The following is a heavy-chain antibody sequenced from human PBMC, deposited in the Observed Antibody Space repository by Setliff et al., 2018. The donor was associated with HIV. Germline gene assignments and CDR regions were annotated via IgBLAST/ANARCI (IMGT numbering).Heavy chain of an antibody. CDR1: GGSISSYY. CDR2: IYYSGST. Sequence: SETLSLTCTVSGGSISSYYWSWIRQPPGTGLEWIGYIYYSGSTNSNPSPKSPVTISVDTSKNQFSLKLSSVIAAGTAVYYCARIFGDQGYYYGLDVWGQGTTVTVSS. J-gene: IGHJ6*02. D-gene: IGHD3-3*01. V-gene: IGHV4-59*01. CDR3: ARIFGDQGYYYGLDV.